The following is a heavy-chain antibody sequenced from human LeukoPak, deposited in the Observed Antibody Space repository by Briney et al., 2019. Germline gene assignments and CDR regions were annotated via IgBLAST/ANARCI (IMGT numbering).Heavy chain of an antibody. CDR3: TRSGDVYKLESC. J-gene: IGHJ4*02. Sequence: SETLSLTCTVSDDSISTNNYYWRWIRQPPGKGLEWVGTLHFSGPPYYPPSLNSRISISVDTSKNPFSLMLNSVTPTDAAVYYCTRSGDVYKLESCWGQGTLVTVSS. V-gene: IGHV4-39*01. D-gene: IGHD5-24*01. CDR1: DDSISTNNYY. CDR2: LHFSGPP.